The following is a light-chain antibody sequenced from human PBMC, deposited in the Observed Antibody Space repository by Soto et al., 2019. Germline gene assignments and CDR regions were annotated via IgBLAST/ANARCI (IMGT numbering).Light chain of an antibody. CDR1: QSISIW. J-gene: IGKJ1*01. V-gene: IGKV1-5*03. Sequence: DIQMTQSPSTLSASVGDRVTITCRASQSISIWLAWFQQKPGKAPKLLIYKASNLESGVPSRFSGSGSGTEFTLTISSLQPDDLATYYCQQYNSYSWTFGQGTKVEIK. CDR2: KAS. CDR3: QQYNSYSWT.